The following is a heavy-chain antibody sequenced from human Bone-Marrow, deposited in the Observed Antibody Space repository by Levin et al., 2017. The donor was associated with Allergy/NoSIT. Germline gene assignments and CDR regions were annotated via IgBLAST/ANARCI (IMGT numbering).Heavy chain of an antibody. D-gene: IGHD3-3*01. CDR3: ARVVYYDSWSGHYGAMDV. J-gene: IGHJ6*02. Sequence: GESLKISCAASGFIVSSNFMSWVRQVPGKGLEWVSVIYSGDSTNNADSVKGRFTISRDNSKNKLYLQMNSLRAEDTAVYYCARVVYYDSWSGHYGAMDVWGQGTTVTVSS. CDR1: GFIVSSNF. CDR2: IYSGDST. V-gene: IGHV3-66*01.